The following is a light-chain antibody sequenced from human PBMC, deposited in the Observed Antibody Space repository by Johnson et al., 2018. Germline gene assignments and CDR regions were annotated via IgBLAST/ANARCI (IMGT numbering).Light chain of an antibody. J-gene: IGLJ1*01. CDR3: GTWDSSLSAGNV. V-gene: IGLV1-51*02. CDR2: ENN. Sequence: VLTQPPSVSAAPGQKVTISCSGSSSNIGNNYVSWYKQLPGTAPKLLIYENNKRPSGIPDRFSGSKSGTSATLGITGLQTGDEADYYCGTWDSSLSAGNVFGTGTKVTVL. CDR1: SSNIGNNY.